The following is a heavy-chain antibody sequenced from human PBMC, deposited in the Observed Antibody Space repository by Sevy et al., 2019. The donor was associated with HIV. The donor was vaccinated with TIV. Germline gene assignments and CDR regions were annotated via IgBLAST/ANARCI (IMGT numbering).Heavy chain of an antibody. V-gene: IGHV4-38-2*01. D-gene: IGHD6-13*01. CDR1: GYSMTSGYF. CDR2: LYHSGTT. Sequence: SETLSLTCAVSGYSMTSGYFWGWIRQSPWKGLEWIGSLYHSGTTYYSPSLKSRVTLSVDTSKNQFSLKVRSVTAADTAVYYCARVDSSGWSDYWGQGTLVTVSS. J-gene: IGHJ4*02. CDR3: ARVDSSGWSDY.